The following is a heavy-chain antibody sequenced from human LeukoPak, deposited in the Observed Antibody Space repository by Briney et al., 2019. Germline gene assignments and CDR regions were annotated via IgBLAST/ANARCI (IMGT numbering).Heavy chain of an antibody. CDR3: ARLSGYGDYPLFDY. CDR2: IYYSGST. V-gene: IGHV4-39*07. CDR1: GGSISSSSYY. Sequence: SETLSLTCTVSGGSISSSSYYWGWIRQPPGKGLEWIGSIYYSGSTYYNPSLKSRVTISVDTSKNQFSLKLSSVSAADTAVYYCARLSGYGDYPLFDYWGQGTLVTVSS. D-gene: IGHD4-17*01. J-gene: IGHJ4*02.